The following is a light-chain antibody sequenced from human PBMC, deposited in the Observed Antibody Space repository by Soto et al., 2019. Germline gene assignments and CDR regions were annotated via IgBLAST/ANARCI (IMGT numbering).Light chain of an antibody. J-gene: IGKJ4*01. V-gene: IGKV1-33*01. Sequence: DIQMTQSPSSLAASVCDRVTITCQASQDINKYLNWYPQKPGKAPNLLITEASYLERGVPSRFSGGGSGTDFTFTISSLQPEDFATYYCQQYDSFPLTFGGGTKVEIK. CDR3: QQYDSFPLT. CDR1: QDINKY. CDR2: EAS.